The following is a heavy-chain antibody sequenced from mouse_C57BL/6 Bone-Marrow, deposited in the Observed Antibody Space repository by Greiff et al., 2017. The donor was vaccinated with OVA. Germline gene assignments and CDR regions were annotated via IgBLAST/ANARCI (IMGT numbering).Heavy chain of an antibody. Sequence: EVQLQESEGGLVQPGSSMKLSCTASGFTFSDYYMAWVRQVPEKGLEWVANINYDGSSTYYLDSLKSRFIISRDNAKNILYLQMSSLKSEDTATYYCASFYDYDVGDYAMDYWGQGTSVTVSS. CDR1: GFTFSDYY. D-gene: IGHD2-4*01. CDR3: ASFYDYDVGDYAMDY. CDR2: INYDGSST. J-gene: IGHJ4*01. V-gene: IGHV5-16*01.